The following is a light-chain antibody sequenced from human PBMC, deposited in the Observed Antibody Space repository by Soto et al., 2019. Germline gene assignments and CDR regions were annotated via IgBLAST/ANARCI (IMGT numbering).Light chain of an antibody. CDR1: SSDVGGYKY. Sequence: QSVLTQPASVSGSPGQSIAISCTGSSSDVGGYKYVSWYQQHPGKAPKLMIYDVSNRPSGVSDRFSGSKSGNTASLTISGLQSEDGADYYCQSYDSSLSGSNVFGTGTKVTVL. V-gene: IGLV2-14*03. J-gene: IGLJ1*01. CDR3: QSYDSSLSGSNV. CDR2: DVS.